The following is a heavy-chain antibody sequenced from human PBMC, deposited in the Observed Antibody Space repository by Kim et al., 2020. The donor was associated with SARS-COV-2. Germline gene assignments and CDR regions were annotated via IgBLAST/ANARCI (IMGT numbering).Heavy chain of an antibody. D-gene: IGHD5-12*01. V-gene: IGHV4-59*13. CDR1: GGSISTYY. J-gene: IGHJ6*02. CDR3: ARGLLRQYYFALDV. Sequence: SETLSLTCTVSGGSISTYYWTWIRQTPGKGLEWIGYIYYVGSTNYNLSLKSRVTISVETSRNEFSLRLSSVTAADTAVYYCARGLLRQYYFALDVWGQG. CDR2: IYYVGST.